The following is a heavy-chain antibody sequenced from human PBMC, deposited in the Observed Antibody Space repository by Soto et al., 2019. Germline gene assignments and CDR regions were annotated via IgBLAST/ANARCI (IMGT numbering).Heavy chain of an antibody. Sequence: TLSLTGTVSGDSINDDGHSWSWIRQPPGEALEWIGYIYQTGTTQYNPSLSSRVSISADRSKNQFSLHLTSVTAADTAVYYCARAVFCTDGFCFPNWLDPWGQGILVTVSS. D-gene: IGHD2-8*01. V-gene: IGHV4-30-2*01. CDR2: IYQTGTT. CDR1: GDSINDDGHS. CDR3: ARAVFCTDGFCFPNWLDP. J-gene: IGHJ5*02.